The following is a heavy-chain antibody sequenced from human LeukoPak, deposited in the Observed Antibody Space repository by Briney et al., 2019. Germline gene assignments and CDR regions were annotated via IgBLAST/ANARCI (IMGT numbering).Heavy chain of an antibody. CDR2: IYYSGRT. CDR3: ARGGGYCSGGSCHYVY. CDR1: GGSISSSSYY. D-gene: IGHD2-15*01. J-gene: IGHJ4*02. V-gene: IGHV4-39*01. Sequence: PSETLSLTCSVSGGSISSSSYYWGWIRQPPGKGLDWIGNIYYSGRTYYNPSLKSRATMSIDTSKNQFSLKLSSVTAADTAVFYCARGGGYCSGGSCHYVYWGQGLLVTVSS.